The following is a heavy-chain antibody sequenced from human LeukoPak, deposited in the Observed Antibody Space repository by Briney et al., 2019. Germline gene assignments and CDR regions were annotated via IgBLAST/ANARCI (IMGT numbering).Heavy chain of an antibody. CDR1: GFTFSRHG. CDR2: ISNDGSRK. CDR3: AKSSGWKPYYFDY. V-gene: IGHV3-30*18. D-gene: IGHD6-19*01. Sequence: PGGSLRLSCAPSGFTFSRHGMHWVRQAPGKGLEWVAIISNDGSRKYYAHSVEGRFTISRDNSKNTLYLQMNSLRAEDTAVYYCAKSSGWKPYYFDYWGQGTLVTVSS. J-gene: IGHJ4*02.